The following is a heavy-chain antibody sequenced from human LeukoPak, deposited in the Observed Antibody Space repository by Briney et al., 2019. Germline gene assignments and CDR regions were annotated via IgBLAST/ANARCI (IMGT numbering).Heavy chain of an antibody. CDR2: INWNGGSA. D-gene: IGHD3-3*01. J-gene: IGHJ3*02. CDR3: AIDLLEWLSLEDAFDI. Sequence: PGGSLRLSCAPSGFTFDSHAMSWVRQAPGRGLEWVSAINWNGGSAAYADSVKGRFTISRDNSKNTLYLQMNSLRAEDTAVYYCAIDLLEWLSLEDAFDIWGQGTMVTVSS. CDR1: GFTFDSHA. V-gene: IGHV3-20*04.